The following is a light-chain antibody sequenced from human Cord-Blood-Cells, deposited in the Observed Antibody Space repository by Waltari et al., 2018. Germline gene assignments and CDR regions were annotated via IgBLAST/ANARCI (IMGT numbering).Light chain of an antibody. Sequence: EIVLTQSPGTLSLSPGERATLSCRASQSVSSSYLAWYQQKPGQAPRLLIYGASSRATGIPDRFSGSGSGTDCTLTISRLEPEDVAVYYCQQYGSSRTFGQGTKLEIK. CDR1: QSVSSSY. V-gene: IGKV3-20*01. J-gene: IGKJ2*01. CDR2: GAS. CDR3: QQYGSSRT.